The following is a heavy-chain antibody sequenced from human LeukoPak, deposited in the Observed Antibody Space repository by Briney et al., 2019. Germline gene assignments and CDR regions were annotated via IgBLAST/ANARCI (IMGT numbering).Heavy chain of an antibody. Sequence: SETLSLTCSVSGYSISSGYYWGWIRQPPGKGLEWIGSNYHSGSTYYNPSLKSRVTISVDTSKNQFSLKLTSVTAADTAVYYCARARSEGLDYWGQGTLVTVSS. CDR1: GYSISSGYY. V-gene: IGHV4-38-2*02. J-gene: IGHJ4*02. CDR2: NYHSGST. CDR3: ARARSEGLDY.